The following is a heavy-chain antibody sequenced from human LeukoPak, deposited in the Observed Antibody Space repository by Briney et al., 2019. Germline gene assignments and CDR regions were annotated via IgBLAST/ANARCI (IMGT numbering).Heavy chain of an antibody. J-gene: IGHJ5*02. CDR3: AIGPSYNPVNP. CDR1: GGSFSGYY. CDR2: INHSGST. D-gene: IGHD1-14*01. V-gene: IGHV4-34*01. Sequence: SETLSLTCAVYGGSFSGYYWSWIRQPPGKGLEWIGEINHSGSTNYNPSPKSRVTIPVDTSKNQFSLKLSSVTAADTAVYDWAIGPSYNPVNPWGQEPWSPSPQ.